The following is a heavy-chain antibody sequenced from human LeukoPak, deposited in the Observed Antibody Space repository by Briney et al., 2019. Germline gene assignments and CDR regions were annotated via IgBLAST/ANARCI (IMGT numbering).Heavy chain of an antibody. J-gene: IGHJ4*02. D-gene: IGHD6-19*01. CDR2: IRYDGSIK. Sequence: PGGSLRLSCAASGFTFNSYGVHWVRQAPGKGLDWVAFIRYDGSIKHYADSVKGRFTISRDNSKNTLFLQMNSLRPEDTALYYCGKGSSTSGCPDYWGQGTLVTVSS. CDR3: GKGSSTSGCPDY. CDR1: GFTFNSYG. V-gene: IGHV3-30*02.